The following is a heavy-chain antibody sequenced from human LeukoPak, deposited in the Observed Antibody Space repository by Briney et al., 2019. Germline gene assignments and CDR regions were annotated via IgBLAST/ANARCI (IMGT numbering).Heavy chain of an antibody. CDR2: INPNSGGT. CDR3: ARDTPTYYYDSSGYYYSDY. CDR1: GYTFTGYY. Sequence: GASVKVSCTASGYTFTGYYMHWVRQAPGQGLEWMGWINPNSGGTNYARKFQGRVTMTRDTSISTAYMELSRLRSDDTAVYYCARDTPTYYYDSSGYYYSDYWGQGTLVTVSS. J-gene: IGHJ4*02. V-gene: IGHV1-2*02. D-gene: IGHD3-22*01.